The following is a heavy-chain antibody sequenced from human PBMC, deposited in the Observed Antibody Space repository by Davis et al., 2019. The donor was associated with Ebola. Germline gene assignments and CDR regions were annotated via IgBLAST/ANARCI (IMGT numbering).Heavy chain of an antibody. CDR1: GYTFTSYG. V-gene: IGHV1-3*01. CDR3: ARDLGSDIYYYGMDV. D-gene: IGHD6-25*01. J-gene: IGHJ6*02. CDR2: INAGNGNT. Sequence: AASVKVSCKASGYTFTSYGISWVRQAPGQRLEWMGWINAGNGNTKYSQKFQGRVTITRDTSASTAYMELSSLRSEDTAVYYCARDLGSDIYYYGMDVWGQGTTVTVSS.